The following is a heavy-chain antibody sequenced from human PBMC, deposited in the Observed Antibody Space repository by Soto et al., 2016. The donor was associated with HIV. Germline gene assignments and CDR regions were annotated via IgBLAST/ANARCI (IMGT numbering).Heavy chain of an antibody. Sequence: EVQLVESGGGLVQPGGSLRLSCTASGFTVSTNYMSWVRQAPGKGLEWVSIIYSGGNTYYADSVKGRFTISRDNSKNTLYLQMDSLRAEDTAVYYCMRDENYYEAYGMDVWGQGTTVTVSS. CDR1: GFTVSTNY. V-gene: IGHV3-66*01. J-gene: IGHJ6*02. CDR3: MRDENYYEAYGMDV. CDR2: IYSGGNT. D-gene: IGHD3-22*01.